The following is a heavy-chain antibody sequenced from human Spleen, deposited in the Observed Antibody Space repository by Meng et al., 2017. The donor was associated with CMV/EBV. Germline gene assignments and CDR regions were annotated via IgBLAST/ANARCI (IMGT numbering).Heavy chain of an antibody. V-gene: IGHV4-61*08. J-gene: IGHJ5*01. Sequence: SETLSLTCTVYGASISSGDYDWSWIRQPPGKELEWIGYIYYSGSTNYNPSLKSRVTISVDTSKNQFSLNLSSVTAADTAMYYCARESSSRRGYTWFDSWGQGTLVTVSS. CDR2: IYYSGST. CDR3: ARESSSRRGYTWFDS. CDR1: GASISSGDYD. D-gene: IGHD3-16*02.